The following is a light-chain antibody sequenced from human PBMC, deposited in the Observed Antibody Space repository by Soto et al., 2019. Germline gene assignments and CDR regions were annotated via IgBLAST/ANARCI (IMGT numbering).Light chain of an antibody. CDR3: QQSYATPRT. V-gene: IGKV1-39*01. CDR2: AAS. Sequence: DIQMTQSPSSLSASVGDRLTITCRASQSIDKFLNWYQQKPGTAPNLLISAASSLQSGVPSRFSGTGSGTEFTLTISSLQPEDFATYFCQQSYATPRTFSQGTKVDIK. CDR1: QSIDKF. J-gene: IGKJ1*01.